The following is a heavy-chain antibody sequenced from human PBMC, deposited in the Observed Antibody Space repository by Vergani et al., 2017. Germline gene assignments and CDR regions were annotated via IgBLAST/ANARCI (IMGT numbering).Heavy chain of an antibody. CDR3: AREGYCTNVVCFTLFDV. Sequence: QAQLQQWGAGLLKPSETLSLTCAIHGGSFNDYWWTWIRQPPGKGLEWIGEIRHDGITHYSPSLKSRVTISIDTSTHQFSLNLRSVTAADTAVYYCAREGYCTNVVCFTLFDVWGRGALVTVSS. V-gene: IGHV4-34*01. CDR1: GGSFNDYW. CDR2: IRHDGIT. J-gene: IGHJ4*02. D-gene: IGHD2-8*01.